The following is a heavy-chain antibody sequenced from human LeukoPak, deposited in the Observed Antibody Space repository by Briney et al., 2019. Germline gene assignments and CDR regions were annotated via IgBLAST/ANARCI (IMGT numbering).Heavy chain of an antibody. CDR2: IWYDGSNK. Sequence: GGSLRLPCAASGFTFSSYGMHWVRQAPGKGLEWVAVIWYDGSNKYYADSVKGRFTISRDNSKNTLYLQMNSLRAEDTAVYYCASTSGWYEPIDYWGQGTLVTVSS. CDR1: GFTFSSYG. V-gene: IGHV3-33*01. J-gene: IGHJ4*02. D-gene: IGHD6-19*01. CDR3: ASTSGWYEPIDY.